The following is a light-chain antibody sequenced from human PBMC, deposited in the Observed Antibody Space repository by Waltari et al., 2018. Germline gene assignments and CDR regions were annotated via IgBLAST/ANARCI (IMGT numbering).Light chain of an antibody. J-gene: IGKJ4*01. CDR1: QGISNY. V-gene: IGKV1-9*01. CDR3: QQLNSYPLT. Sequence: DIQLTQSPSFLSASVRDRVTITCRASQGISNYLAWYQQKPGKTPKLPIYSASTWQSGVPSRFSGSGSGTEFSLTISSLQPEDFATYYCQQLNSYPLTFGGGTKVEIK. CDR2: SAS.